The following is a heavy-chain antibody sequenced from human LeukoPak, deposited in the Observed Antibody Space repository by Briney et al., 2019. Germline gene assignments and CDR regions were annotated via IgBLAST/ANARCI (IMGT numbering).Heavy chain of an antibody. CDR3: ARFVFDGPLSFDY. J-gene: IGHJ4*02. CDR2: INHSGST. D-gene: IGHD2/OR15-2a*01. V-gene: IGHV4-34*01. Sequence: SETLSLTCAVYGGSFSGYYWSWIRQPPGKGLEWIGEINHSGSTNYNPSLKSRVTISVDTSKNQFSLKLSSVTAADTAVYYCARFVFDGPLSFDYWGQGTLVTVSS. CDR1: GGSFSGYY.